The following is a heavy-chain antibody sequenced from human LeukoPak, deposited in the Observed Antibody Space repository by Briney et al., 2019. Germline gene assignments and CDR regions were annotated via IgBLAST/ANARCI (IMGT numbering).Heavy chain of an antibody. CDR2: FYSGGST. V-gene: IGHV3-53*01. CDR3: ATRRGGGPYYFDY. Sequence: GGSLRLSCAASGFTVSSNHMTWVRQAPGKGLEWVSVFYSGGSTYYADSVRGRFTISRDNSKNTLYLQMNSLRAEDTAVYYCATRRGGGPYYFDYWGQGTLVTVSS. J-gene: IGHJ4*02. D-gene: IGHD2-15*01. CDR1: GFTVSSNH.